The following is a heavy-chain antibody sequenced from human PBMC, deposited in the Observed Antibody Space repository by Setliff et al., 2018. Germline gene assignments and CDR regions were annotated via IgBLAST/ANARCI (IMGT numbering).Heavy chain of an antibody. J-gene: IGHJ1*01. CDR3: ARGMPIGYFQP. CDR2: LYNSGSA. V-gene: IGHV4-59*01. Sequence: SETLSLTCTVSGDSISLYYWSWIRQPPGKGLEWIGYLYNSGSAKYNPSLKSRVTISLDTSKNHFSLNLTSVTAADTAIYYCARGMPIGYFQPWGHGTLVTVSS. D-gene: IGHD2-2*01. CDR1: GDSISLYY.